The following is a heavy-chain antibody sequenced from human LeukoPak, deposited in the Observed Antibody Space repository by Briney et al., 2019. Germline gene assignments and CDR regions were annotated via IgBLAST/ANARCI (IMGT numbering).Heavy chain of an antibody. V-gene: IGHV3-21*01. Sequence: GGSLRLSCAASGFTFSSYSMNWVRQAPGKGLERVSSISSSSSYIYYADSVKGRFTISRDNAKNSLYLQMNSLRAEDTAVYYCARDSRYSSSWFDAFDIWGQGTMVTVSS. CDR2: ISSSSSYI. CDR1: GFTFSSYS. CDR3: ARDSRYSSSWFDAFDI. J-gene: IGHJ3*02. D-gene: IGHD6-13*01.